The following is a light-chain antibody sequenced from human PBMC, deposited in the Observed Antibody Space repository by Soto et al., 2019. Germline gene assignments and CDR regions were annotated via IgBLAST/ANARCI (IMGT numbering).Light chain of an antibody. V-gene: IGKV2-28*01. Sequence: IVMTQSPLSLPVTPVEPASVSCSSSESLLHSNGYNYLDWYLQKPGQSPQLLIYLGSNRASGVPDRFSGSGSGTDFTLKISRVEAEDVGVYYCMQALQTRTFGQGTKVDI. CDR3: MQALQTRT. CDR1: ESLLHSNGYNY. CDR2: LGS. J-gene: IGKJ1*01.